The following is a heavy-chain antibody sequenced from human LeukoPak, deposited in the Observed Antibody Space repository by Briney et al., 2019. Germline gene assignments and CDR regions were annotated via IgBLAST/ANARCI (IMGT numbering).Heavy chain of an antibody. CDR2: IKQDGSEE. CDR1: GFTFSSSW. V-gene: IGHV3-7*01. J-gene: IGHJ4*02. Sequence: GGSLRLSCAASGFTFSSSWMSWVRQTPGKGLEWMANIKQDGSEEYYVDSVRGRFTISRDNAKNSLYLQMNSLRAEDTAVYYCAREIFWSGYFSNLHFDYWGQGTLVTVSS. D-gene: IGHD3-3*01. CDR3: AREIFWSGYFSNLHFDY.